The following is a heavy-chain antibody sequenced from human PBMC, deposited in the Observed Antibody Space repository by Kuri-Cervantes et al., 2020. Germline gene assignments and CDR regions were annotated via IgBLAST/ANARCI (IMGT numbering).Heavy chain of an antibody. J-gene: IGHJ3*02. V-gene: IGHV3-7*03. CDR3: VRVRSGGAFDI. D-gene: IGHD6-25*01. CDR2: IKQDGSEK. CDR1: GFTFSSYW. Sequence: GGSLRLSCAASGFTFSSYWMSWVRQAPGKGLEWVANIKQDGSEKYYVDSVKGRFTISRDNAKNSLYLQMNSLKTEDTAVYYCVRVRSGGAFDIWGQGTMVTVSS.